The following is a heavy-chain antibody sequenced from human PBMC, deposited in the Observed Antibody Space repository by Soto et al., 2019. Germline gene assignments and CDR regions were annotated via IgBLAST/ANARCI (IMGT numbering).Heavy chain of an antibody. D-gene: IGHD1-1*01. J-gene: IGHJ6*02. CDR3: ARELPQRQGRNMDV. Sequence: SETLSLTCTVTGGSMTSGDQYWTWIRHRPGEGLEWFGYINHRGSSYHNPSLKSRVSMSVDTSKNQFSLNLSSVTAADTAVYYCARELPQRQGRNMDVWGQGTTVTVSS. CDR1: GGSMTSGDQY. V-gene: IGHV4-31*03. CDR2: INHRGSS.